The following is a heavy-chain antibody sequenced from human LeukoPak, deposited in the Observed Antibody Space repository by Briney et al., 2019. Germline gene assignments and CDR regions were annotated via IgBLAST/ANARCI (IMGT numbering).Heavy chain of an antibody. CDR2: VSGSGGTT. CDR1: GFTFSNYA. D-gene: IGHD1-1*01. CDR3: AKDVQSWPTYLDY. V-gene: IGHV3-23*01. Sequence: PGGSLRLSCAASGFTFSNYAMSWVRQAPGKGLEWVSAVSGSGGTTYYADSVKGRFTVSRDNSKNTLFLQMNSLSAEDTAVYYCAKDVQSWPTYLDYWGQGTLVTVSS. J-gene: IGHJ4*02.